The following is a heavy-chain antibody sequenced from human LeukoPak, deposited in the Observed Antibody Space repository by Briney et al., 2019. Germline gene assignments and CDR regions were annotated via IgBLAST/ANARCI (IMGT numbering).Heavy chain of an antibody. J-gene: IGHJ3*02. D-gene: IGHD5-18*01. CDR1: GYTFTSYD. CDR2: IIPIFGTA. Sequence: ASVKLSCKASGYTFTSYDISWVRQAPGQGLEWMGGIIPIFGTANYAQKFQGRVTITTDESTSTAYMELSSLRSEDTAVYYCAVRGYSYGSSAFDIWGQGTMVTVSS. V-gene: IGHV1-69*05. CDR3: AVRGYSYGSSAFDI.